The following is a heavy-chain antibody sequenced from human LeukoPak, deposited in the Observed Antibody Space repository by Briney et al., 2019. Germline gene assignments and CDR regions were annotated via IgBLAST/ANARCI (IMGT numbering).Heavy chain of an antibody. V-gene: IGHV1-69*05. Sequence: GASVKVSCKTSGGTFSSYAINWVRQAPGQGLEWMGRIIPIFHSINYAQKFQGRVTITTEQSTSTAYMELSSLRSEDTAVYYCARDIPDSSGHFNDAFDMWGQGTMVTVSS. J-gene: IGHJ3*02. D-gene: IGHD3-22*01. CDR3: ARDIPDSSGHFNDAFDM. CDR2: IIPIFHSI. CDR1: GGTFSSYA.